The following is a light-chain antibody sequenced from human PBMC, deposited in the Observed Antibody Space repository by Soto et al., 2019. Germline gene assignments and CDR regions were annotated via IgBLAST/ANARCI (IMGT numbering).Light chain of an antibody. Sequence: DIRVTQSPSSLSASAGDRVTIICRASQDIGKFLNWYQQKPGEAPKLLIYDGSSLEEGVPSRFSGSASGTYFTFTISNSQLEDIATYYCQQADNLPVTFGGGT. CDR1: QDIGKF. V-gene: IGKV1-33*01. CDR3: QQADNLPVT. J-gene: IGKJ4*01. CDR2: DGS.